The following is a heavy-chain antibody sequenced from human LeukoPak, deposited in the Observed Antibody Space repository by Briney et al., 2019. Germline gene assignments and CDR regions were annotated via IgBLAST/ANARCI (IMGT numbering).Heavy chain of an antibody. Sequence: GGSLRLSCAASGFTFSSYSMNWVRQAPGKGLEWVSYISSSSSTIYYADSVKGRFTISRDNAKNSLYLQMNSLKTEDTAVYYCTTDLYYFNWFDPWGQGTLVTVSS. V-gene: IGHV3-48*04. CDR1: GFTFSSYS. CDR2: ISSSSSTI. J-gene: IGHJ5*02. D-gene: IGHD2/OR15-2a*01. CDR3: TTDLYYFNWFDP.